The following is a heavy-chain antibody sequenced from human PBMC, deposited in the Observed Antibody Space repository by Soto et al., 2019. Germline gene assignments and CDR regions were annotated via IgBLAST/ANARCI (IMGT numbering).Heavy chain of an antibody. J-gene: IGHJ6*02. CDR3: AHSRCGGDCLQSYSSHYYYGMDV. Sequence: QITLKESGPTLVRPTQTLTLTCTFSGFSLSTSGVGVGWIRQPPGKALEWLALIYWDEDKRYSPSLKSRLTISKDTSKNQVVLTMTNMDPVDTATYYCAHSRCGGDCLQSYSSHYYYGMDVWGQGTTVTVSS. V-gene: IGHV2-5*02. CDR1: GFSLSTSGVG. CDR2: IYWDEDK. D-gene: IGHD2-21*02.